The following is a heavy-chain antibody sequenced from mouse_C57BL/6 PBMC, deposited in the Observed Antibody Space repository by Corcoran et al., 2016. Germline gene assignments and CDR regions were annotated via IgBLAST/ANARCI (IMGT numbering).Heavy chain of an antibody. D-gene: IGHD3-2*02. CDR2: IYPGSGNT. V-gene: IGHV1-76*01. J-gene: IGHJ2*01. CDR3: ARSDSSGYIYFDY. CDR1: GYTFTDYY. Sequence: QVQLKQSGAELVRPGASVKLSCKASGYTFTDYYINWVKQRPGQGIEWIARIYPGSGNTYYNEKFKGKATLTAEKSSSTAYMQLSSLTSEDSAVYFCARSDSSGYIYFDYWGQGTTLTVSS.